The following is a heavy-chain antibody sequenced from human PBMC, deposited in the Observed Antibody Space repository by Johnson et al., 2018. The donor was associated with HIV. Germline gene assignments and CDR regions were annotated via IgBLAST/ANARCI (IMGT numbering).Heavy chain of an antibody. D-gene: IGHD1-26*01. Sequence: QVQLVESGGGVVQPGGSLRLSCAASGFTFDDYGMSWVRQAPGKGLEWVAFIRYDGSNKYYADSVKGRFTISRDNSKNTLYLQMNSLRAEDTAVYYCAKDRVGATSPQAQNAFDIWGQGTMVTVSS. V-gene: IGHV3-30*02. J-gene: IGHJ3*02. CDR3: AKDRVGATSPQAQNAFDI. CDR2: IRYDGSNK. CDR1: GFTFDDYG.